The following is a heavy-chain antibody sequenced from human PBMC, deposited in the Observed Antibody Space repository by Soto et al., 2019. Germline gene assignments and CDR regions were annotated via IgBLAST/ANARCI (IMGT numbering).Heavy chain of an antibody. J-gene: IGHJ6*02. CDR3: AMVDVYVTPSPQDV. Sequence: QVQLVQSRAEVKNPGASVKVSCKASGYSFTRYGIAWARQAPGQGLEWMGWINTYNGNTNYAQNLQGRVTLTTDTSTSTAYMEQTSPRSNDTAIYYCAMVDVYVTPSPQDVWGQGTTVIVSS. CDR2: INTYNGNT. V-gene: IGHV1-18*01. CDR1: GYSFTRYG. D-gene: IGHD3-16*01.